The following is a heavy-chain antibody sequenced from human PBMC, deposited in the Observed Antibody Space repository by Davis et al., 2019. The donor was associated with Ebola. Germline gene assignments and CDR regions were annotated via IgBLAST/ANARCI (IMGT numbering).Heavy chain of an antibody. CDR2: ISSSGSTI. V-gene: IGHV3-11*01. CDR1: GFTFSSYA. D-gene: IGHD5-12*01. J-gene: IGHJ6*02. Sequence: GGSLRLSCAASGFTFSSYAMSWIRQAPGKGLEWVSYISSSGSTIYYADSVKGRFTISRDNAKKSLYLQMNSLRAEDTAVYYCARGLRLKSYYYGMDVWGQGTTVTVSS. CDR3: ARGLRLKSYYYGMDV.